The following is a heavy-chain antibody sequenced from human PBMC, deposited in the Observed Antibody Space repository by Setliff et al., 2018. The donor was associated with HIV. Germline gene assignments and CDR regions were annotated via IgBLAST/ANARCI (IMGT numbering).Heavy chain of an antibody. Sequence: PSETLSLTCTVSGGSISSYYWSWIRQPAGKGLEWIGRIYTSGSTKYNPSLKSRVTMSVETSKNQFSLKLSSVTAADTAVYYCAREWYYGSGSYWASYYYYSYYMDVWGKGTTVTVSS. CDR3: AREWYYGSGSYWASYYYYSYYMDV. CDR1: GGSISSYY. V-gene: IGHV4-4*07. CDR2: IYTSGST. D-gene: IGHD3-10*01. J-gene: IGHJ6*03.